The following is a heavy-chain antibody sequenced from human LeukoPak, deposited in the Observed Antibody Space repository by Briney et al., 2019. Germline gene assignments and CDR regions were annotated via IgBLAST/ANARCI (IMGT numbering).Heavy chain of an antibody. D-gene: IGHD6-13*01. V-gene: IGHV4-4*07. CDR3: ARAGAYSSSWSSMDV. J-gene: IGHJ6*02. CDR2: IYTSGST. CDR1: VGSISSYY. Sequence: SETLSLTCTVSVGSISSYYWSWIRQPAGKGLEWIGRIYTSGSTNYNPSLKSRVTMSVDTSKNQFSLKLSSVTAADTAVYYCARAGAYSSSWSSMDVWGQGTTVTVSS.